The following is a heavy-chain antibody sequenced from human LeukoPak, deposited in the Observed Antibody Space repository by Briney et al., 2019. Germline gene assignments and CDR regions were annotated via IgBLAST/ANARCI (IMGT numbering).Heavy chain of an antibody. Sequence: PGGSLRLSCAASGFTFSSYAMSWIRQPPGKGLEWIGEINHSGSTNYNPSLKSRVTISVDTSKNQFSLKLSSVTAADTAVYYCARVIAAANFDYWGQGTLVTVSS. CDR3: ARVIAAANFDY. V-gene: IGHV4-34*01. CDR2: INHSGST. D-gene: IGHD6-13*01. CDR1: GFTFSSYA. J-gene: IGHJ4*02.